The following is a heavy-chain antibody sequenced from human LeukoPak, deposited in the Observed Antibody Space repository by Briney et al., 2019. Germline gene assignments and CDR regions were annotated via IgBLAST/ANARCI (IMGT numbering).Heavy chain of an antibody. J-gene: IGHJ4*02. V-gene: IGHV4-59*01. CDR1: GGSLISYY. Sequence: SETLSLTCTVSGGSLISYYWTWIRQPPGKGLEWIGYIDYGGSTNYNPSLRSRVTMSVDTSNNQFSLKLNSVTAADTAVYYCARDRLGNTVDYWGQGALVTVSS. CDR3: ARDRLGNTVDY. CDR2: IDYGGST. D-gene: IGHD3-16*01.